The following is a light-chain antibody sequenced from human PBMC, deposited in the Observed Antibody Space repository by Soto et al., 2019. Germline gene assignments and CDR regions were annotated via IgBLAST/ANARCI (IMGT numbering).Light chain of an antibody. CDR2: GAS. J-gene: IGKJ1*01. CDR1: QSVSSN. CDR3: QQYVRAPWT. Sequence: EIVLTQSPATLSVSPGERATLSCLTSQSVSSNLAWYQQKRGQAPRLLIYGASSRATGIPDRFSGSGSGTDFTLTISRLEPEDFAVYYCQQYVRAPWTFGQGTKVDIK. V-gene: IGKV3-20*01.